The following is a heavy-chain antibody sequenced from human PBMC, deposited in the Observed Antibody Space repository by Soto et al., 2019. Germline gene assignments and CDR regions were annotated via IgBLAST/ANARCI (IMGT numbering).Heavy chain of an antibody. CDR1: GVSISECA. V-gene: IGHV3-30*18. D-gene: IGHD6-19*01. CDR3: AKGGRQWLVTSDFNY. J-gene: IGHJ4*02. CDR2: VSHDGRNT. Sequence: XXSLRLCYAASGVSISECAGHWFPQAPGKGLEWVAVVSHDGRNTHYADSVKGRFTISRDSSKNTVSLEMTSLRAEDTAVYYCAKGGRQWLVTSDFNYWGQGALVTVSS.